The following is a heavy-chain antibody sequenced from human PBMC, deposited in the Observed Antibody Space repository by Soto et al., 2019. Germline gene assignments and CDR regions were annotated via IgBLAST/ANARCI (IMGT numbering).Heavy chain of an antibody. CDR3: GAGQHFSDY. D-gene: IGHD6-13*01. Sequence: QVQLVESGGGVVQPGRSLRLSCAASGFTFSSYGMHWVRQAPGKGLEWVALISYDGSDKYYADSVKGRFTISRDNSKNTLYLQMNSLRVEDTAVYNCGAGQHFSDYWGQGTLVTVSS. V-gene: IGHV3-30*03. J-gene: IGHJ4*02. CDR1: GFTFSSYG. CDR2: ISYDGSDK.